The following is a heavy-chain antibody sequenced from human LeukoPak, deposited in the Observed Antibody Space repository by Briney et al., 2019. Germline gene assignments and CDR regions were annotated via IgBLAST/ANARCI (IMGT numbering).Heavy chain of an antibody. CDR1: GGSFSGYY. Sequence: PSETLSLTCAVYGGSFSGYYWSWIRQPPGKGLEWIGEINHSGSTNYNPSLKSRVTISVDTSKNQFSLKLSSVTAADTAVYYCARHNGLRFLEWFNLWGQGTLVTVSS. V-gene: IGHV4-34*01. CDR3: ARHNGLRFLEWFNL. D-gene: IGHD3-3*01. J-gene: IGHJ4*02. CDR2: INHSGST.